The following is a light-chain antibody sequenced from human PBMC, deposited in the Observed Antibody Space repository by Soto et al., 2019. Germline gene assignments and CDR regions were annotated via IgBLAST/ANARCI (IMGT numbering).Light chain of an antibody. J-gene: IGKJ1*01. Sequence: DIVMTQSPDSLAVSLGERATINCRSSQSVLYSSNNKNYLTWYQQKPGQPPKLLIYWASTRESGVPDRFSGSGSGTDFTLTISSLQAEDVAVYYCHQYYTSPWTFGQGTQVEIK. CDR1: QSVLYSSNNKNY. CDR3: HQYYTSPWT. V-gene: IGKV4-1*01. CDR2: WAS.